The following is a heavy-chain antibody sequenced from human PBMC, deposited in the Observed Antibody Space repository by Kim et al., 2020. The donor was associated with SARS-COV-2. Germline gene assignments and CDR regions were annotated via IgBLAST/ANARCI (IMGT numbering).Heavy chain of an antibody. V-gene: IGHV1-2*02. J-gene: IGHJ5*02. D-gene: IGHD3-10*01. Sequence: ASVKVSCKASGYSFTDYYIHWVRQAPGQGLEWMGWINPNRGGSNIAQRLQGRVTMTRDTPISIAYMDLRRLTSDDTAVYYCARGPYSSGSGSYLLDPWG. CDR2: INPNRGGS. CDR1: GYSFTDYY. CDR3: ARGPYSSGSGSYLLDP.